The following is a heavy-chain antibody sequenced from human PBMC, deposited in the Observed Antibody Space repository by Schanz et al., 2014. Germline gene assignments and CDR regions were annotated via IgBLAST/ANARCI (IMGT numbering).Heavy chain of an antibody. J-gene: IGHJ4*02. CDR2: ITYDGSNK. CDR1: GFTFSRHA. D-gene: IGHD1-26*01. CDR3: AGDWASGRYYSDY. Sequence: QVHLVESGGGVVQPGRSLRLSCAASGFTFSRHAMHWVRQAAGKGLEWVAAITYDGSNKYYAESVKGRFAISGDNSKDTLYLQMNSLRTEDTAVYYCAGDWASGRYYSDYWGQGTLVTVSS. V-gene: IGHV3-30*09.